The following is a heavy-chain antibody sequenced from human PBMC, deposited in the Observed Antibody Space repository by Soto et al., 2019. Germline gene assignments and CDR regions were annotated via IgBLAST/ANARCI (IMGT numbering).Heavy chain of an antibody. V-gene: IGHV4-31*03. CDR1: GGSISSGGYY. CDR2: IYYSGST. Sequence: SETLSLTCTVSGGSISSGGYYWSWIRQHPGKGLEWIGYIYYSGSTYYNPSLKSRVTISVDTSKNQFSLKLSSVTAADTAVYYCASELSRCSGGSDPCLAFDIWGQGTMVTVSS. J-gene: IGHJ3*02. CDR3: ASELSRCSGGSDPCLAFDI. D-gene: IGHD2-15*01.